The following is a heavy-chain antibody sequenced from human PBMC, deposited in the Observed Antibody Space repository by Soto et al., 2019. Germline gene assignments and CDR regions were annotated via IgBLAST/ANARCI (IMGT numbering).Heavy chain of an antibody. Sequence: GGPLRLSCTASGFTLQNYAIAWNRQAPGKGLDWFSTRIGGHYHTAYSYPVKGRFTVSKDNSKNCLYLQMNSLGEEDTAMYFCAKGKSRVDIHWFDTCGRGRVVTVS. CDR3: AKGKSRVDIHWFDT. CDR1: GFTLQNYA. CDR2: RIGGHYHT. V-gene: IGHV3-23*01. D-gene: IGHD5-12*01. J-gene: IGHJ5*02.